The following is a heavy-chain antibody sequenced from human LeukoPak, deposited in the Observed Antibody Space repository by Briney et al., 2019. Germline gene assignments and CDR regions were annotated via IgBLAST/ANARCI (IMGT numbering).Heavy chain of an antibody. J-gene: IGHJ4*02. CDR3: ARDGGWGYSSTIDY. CDR2: IIPIFGTA. Sequence: VASVKVSCKASGDTLSSNIISWVRQAPGQGLEWMGGIIPIFGTANYAQKFQGRVTITADESTSTAYMELSSLRSEDTAVYYCARDGGWGYSSTIDYRGQGTLVTVSS. D-gene: IGHD6-13*01. CDR1: GDTLSSNI. V-gene: IGHV1-69*13.